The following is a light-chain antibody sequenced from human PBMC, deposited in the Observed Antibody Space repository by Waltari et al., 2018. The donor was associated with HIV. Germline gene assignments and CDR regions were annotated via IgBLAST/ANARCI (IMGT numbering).Light chain of an antibody. CDR2: DVS. V-gene: IGLV2-14*03. Sequence: QSALTQPAPVSGSPGRSITISCTGTTSDVGGYNYVSWYQQHPGKVPKLMIYDVSNRPSGVSNRFSGSKSGNTASLTISGLQAEDEADYYCSSYTSSSTNVFGTGTKVTVL. J-gene: IGLJ1*01. CDR1: TSDVGGYNY. CDR3: SSYTSSSTNV.